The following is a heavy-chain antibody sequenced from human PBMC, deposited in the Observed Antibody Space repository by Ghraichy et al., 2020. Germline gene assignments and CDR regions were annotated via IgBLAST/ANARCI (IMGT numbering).Heavy chain of an antibody. J-gene: IGHJ4*02. Sequence: LTCVGSGFTFSRYWMSWVRQAPGKGLEWVASIKADGSERYSVDSVKGRFTISRDNSKNSVSLEMTSLRVDDTATYYCARDPFGDYKYGGTDYWGQGTLVTVS. D-gene: IGHD4-17*01. CDR1: GFTFSRYW. V-gene: IGHV3-7*01. CDR2: IKADGSER. CDR3: ARDPFGDYKYGGTDY.